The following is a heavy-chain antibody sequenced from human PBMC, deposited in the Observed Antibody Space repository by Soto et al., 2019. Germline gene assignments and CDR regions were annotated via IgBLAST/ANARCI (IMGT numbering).Heavy chain of an antibody. D-gene: IGHD2-21*02. CDR1: GGSVSSGSYY. J-gene: IGHJ4*02. V-gene: IGHV4-61*01. CDR3: ARGVLGTYCGGDCYHPYFDY. CDR2: IYYSGST. Sequence: PSETLSLTCTVSGGSVSSGSYYWSWIRQPPGKGLEWIGYIYYSGSTNYNPSLKSRVTISVDTSKNQFSLKLSSVTAADTAVYYCARGVLGTYCGGDCYHPYFDYWGQGTLVTVSS.